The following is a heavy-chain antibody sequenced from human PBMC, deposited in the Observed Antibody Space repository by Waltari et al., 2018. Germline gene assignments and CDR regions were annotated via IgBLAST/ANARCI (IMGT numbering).Heavy chain of an antibody. CDR3: ARGIVTDAFDI. D-gene: IGHD2-15*01. V-gene: IGHV3-21*01. CDR1: GSTFSSHS. CDR2: ISSSSSYI. J-gene: IGHJ3*02. Sequence: EVQLVESGGGLVKPGGSLRLSCAASGSTFSSHSMNWVRQAPGKGLEWVSSISSSSSYIYYADSVKGRFTISRDNAKNSLYLQMNSLRAEDTAVYYCARGIVTDAFDIWGQGTMVTVSS.